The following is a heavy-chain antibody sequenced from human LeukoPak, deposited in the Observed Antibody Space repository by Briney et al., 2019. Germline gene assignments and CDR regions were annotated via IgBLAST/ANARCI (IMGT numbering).Heavy chain of an antibody. D-gene: IGHD6-13*01. CDR3: ASGSSSWYRGHWFDP. J-gene: IGHJ5*02. Sequence: SSETLSLTCAVYGGSFSGYYWSWIRQPPGKGLEWIGEINHSGSTNYNPSLKSRVTISVDTSKNQFSLKLSSVTAADTAVYYCASGSSSWYRGHWFDPWGQGTLVTVPS. CDR2: INHSGST. CDR1: GGSFSGYY. V-gene: IGHV4-34*01.